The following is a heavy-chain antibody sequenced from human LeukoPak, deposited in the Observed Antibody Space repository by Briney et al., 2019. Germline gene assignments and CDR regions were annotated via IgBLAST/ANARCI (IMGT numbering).Heavy chain of an antibody. CDR3: ARDGGNAYGDYERGRIDY. D-gene: IGHD4-17*01. CDR1: GGTFSSYA. J-gene: IGHJ4*02. V-gene: IGHV1-69*04. CDR2: IIPILGIA. Sequence: ASVEVSCKASGGTFSSYAISWVRQAPGQGLEWMGRIIPILGIANYAQKFQGRVTITADKSTSTAYMELSSLRSEDTAVYYCARDGGNAYGDYERGRIDYWGQGTLVTVSS.